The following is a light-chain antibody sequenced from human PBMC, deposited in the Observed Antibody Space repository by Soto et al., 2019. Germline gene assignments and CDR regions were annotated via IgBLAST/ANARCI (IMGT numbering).Light chain of an antibody. Sequence: EIVMTQSPVTLSVSPGDRATLSCRASQSVNSNLAWYQQKPGQTPKLLIYVASTRATGIPARFSGSGSGTEFTLTISSLQSEDFAVYYCQQYNVWPLTFGEGTKLEFK. CDR1: QSVNSN. CDR3: QQYNVWPLT. J-gene: IGKJ4*01. V-gene: IGKV3-15*01. CDR2: VAS.